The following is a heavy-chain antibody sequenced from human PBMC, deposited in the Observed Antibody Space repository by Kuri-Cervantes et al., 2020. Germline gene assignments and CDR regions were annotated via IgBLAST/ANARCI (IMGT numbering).Heavy chain of an antibody. J-gene: IGHJ5*02. CDR3: ARGGAAAEFANWFDP. V-gene: IGHV3-7*01. CDR1: GFTFSSNW. Sequence: LSLTCAASGFTFSSNWMSWVRQAPGKGLEWVANIKQDGSEKYYVDSVKGRSTISRDNAKNSLYLQMNSLRAEDTAVYYCARGGAAAEFANWFDPWGQGTLVTVSS. D-gene: IGHD6-13*01. CDR2: IKQDGSEK.